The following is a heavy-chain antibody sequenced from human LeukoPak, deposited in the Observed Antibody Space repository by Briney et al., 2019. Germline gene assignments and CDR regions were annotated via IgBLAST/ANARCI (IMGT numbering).Heavy chain of an antibody. CDR1: GGTFSSYA. V-gene: IGHV1-69*13. Sequence: SVKVSCKASGGTFSSYAISWVRQAPGQGLEWMGGIVPIFGTANYAQKFQGRVTITADESTSTAYMELSSLRSEDTAVYYCARDSVLPGWVLQLSRNGMDVWGQGTTVTVSS. CDR3: ARDSVLPGWVLQLSRNGMDV. CDR2: IVPIFGTA. D-gene: IGHD2-2*01. J-gene: IGHJ6*02.